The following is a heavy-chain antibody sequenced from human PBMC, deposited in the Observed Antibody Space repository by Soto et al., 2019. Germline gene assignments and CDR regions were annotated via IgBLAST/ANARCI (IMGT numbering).Heavy chain of an antibody. J-gene: IGHJ3*02. D-gene: IGHD3-9*01. CDR1: GVSLSNPNW. CDR2: IDHIGST. V-gene: IGHV4-4*02. CDR3: ARGIFYAFDI. Sequence: PSETLSLTCAVSGVSLSNPNWWAWVRQAPGKGLEWIGEIDHIGSTNYNPSLNSRVTISLDRSKNQFSLKLSSVAAADTAVYYCARGIFYAFDIWGQGTMVTVSS.